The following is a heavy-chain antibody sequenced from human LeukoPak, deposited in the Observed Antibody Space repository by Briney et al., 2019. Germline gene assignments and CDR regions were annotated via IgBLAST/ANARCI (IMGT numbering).Heavy chain of an antibody. D-gene: IGHD3-22*01. J-gene: IGHJ3*02. Sequence: GGSLRLSCAASGFTFSSFATSWVRQAPGKGLEWVSGISASGGSTYYADSVKGRFTISRDNSKSTLYLQMNSLRAEDTAVYYCAKGFYDNSASGVFDIWGQGTMVTVYS. CDR2: ISASGGST. V-gene: IGHV3-23*01. CDR1: GFTFSSFA. CDR3: AKGFYDNSASGVFDI.